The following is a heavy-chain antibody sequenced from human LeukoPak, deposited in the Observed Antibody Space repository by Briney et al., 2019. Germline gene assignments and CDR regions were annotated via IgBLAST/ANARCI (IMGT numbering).Heavy chain of an antibody. CDR1: GFTFISYA. CDR2: ISGSGGST. CDR3: AKVDSGSYDY. Sequence: PGGSLRLSCAASGFTFISYAMSWVRQAPGKGLEWVSAISGSGGSTYYADSVRGRFTISRDNSKNTLYLQMNSLRAEDTAVYYCAKVDSGSYDYWGQGTLVTVSS. V-gene: IGHV3-23*01. J-gene: IGHJ4*02. D-gene: IGHD1-26*01.